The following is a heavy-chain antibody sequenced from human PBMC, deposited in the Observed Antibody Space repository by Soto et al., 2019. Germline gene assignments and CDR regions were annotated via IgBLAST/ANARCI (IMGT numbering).Heavy chain of an antibody. Sequence: SQTLSLTCAISGDSVSSNSAAWNWVRQSPSRGLEWLGRTYYRSKWNNDYAVPVKRRITINPDTSKNQFSLQLNSVTPEDTAVYYCAREGGDRSSWYFDYWGQGTLVTVSS. CDR1: GDSVSSNSAA. D-gene: IGHD6-13*01. V-gene: IGHV6-1*01. CDR3: AREGGDRSSWYFDY. J-gene: IGHJ4*02. CDR2: TYYRSKWNN.